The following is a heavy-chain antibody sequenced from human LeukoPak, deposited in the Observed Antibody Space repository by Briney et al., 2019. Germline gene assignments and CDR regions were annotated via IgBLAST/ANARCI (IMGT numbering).Heavy chain of an antibody. CDR3: ARDTPNSSGWPHYYYYGMDV. D-gene: IGHD6-19*01. CDR2: ISAYNGNT. J-gene: IGHJ6*02. V-gene: IGHV1-18*01. CDR1: GYTFTSYG. Sequence: ASVRVSCKASGYTFTSYGISWVRQAPGQGLEWMGWISAYNGNTNYAQKLQGRVTMTTGTSTSTAYTELRSLRSDDTAVYYCARDTPNSSGWPHYYYYGMDVWGQGTTVTVSS.